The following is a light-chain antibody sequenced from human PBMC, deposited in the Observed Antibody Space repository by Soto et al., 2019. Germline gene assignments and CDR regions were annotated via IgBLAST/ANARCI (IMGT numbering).Light chain of an antibody. Sequence: QSALTQPRSVSGSPGQSVTVSCTGTSSDVGGYNYVSWYQQHPGKTPKLIIYDVSKRPLGVPDRFSGSKSGNTASLTISGLQAEDEADYFCSSYSISTAYLFGTGTKVTVL. V-gene: IGLV2-11*01. CDR3: SSYSISTAYL. CDR1: SSDVGGYNY. J-gene: IGLJ1*01. CDR2: DVS.